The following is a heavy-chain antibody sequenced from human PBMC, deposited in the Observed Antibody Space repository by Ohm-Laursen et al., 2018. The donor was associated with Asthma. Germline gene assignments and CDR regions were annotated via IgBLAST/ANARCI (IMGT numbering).Heavy chain of an antibody. J-gene: IGHJ4*02. D-gene: IGHD3-9*01. CDR1: GFIFSNYG. CDR3: AAQYYDILTGYTLDY. CDR2: IRSDGSRK. V-gene: IGHV3-33*01. Sequence: SLRLSCAASGFIFSNYGMHWVRQAPGKGLEWVAGIRSDGSRKYHADSVKGRFTISRDNSKNTLYLQMNSLRAEDTAVYYCAAQYYDILTGYTLDYWGQGTLVTVSS.